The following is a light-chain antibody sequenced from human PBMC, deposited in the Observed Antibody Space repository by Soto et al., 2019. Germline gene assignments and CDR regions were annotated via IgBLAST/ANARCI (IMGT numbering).Light chain of an antibody. Sequence: DIQMTQSPSTLSASVGDRVNITCRASQSISSWLAWYQQKPGKAPKLLIYKASSLESGVPSRFSGSGSGTEFTLTISSLQPDDFATYYCQQYNSYSPWTVGQGTKV. CDR2: KAS. CDR3: QQYNSYSPWT. J-gene: IGKJ1*01. V-gene: IGKV1-5*03. CDR1: QSISSW.